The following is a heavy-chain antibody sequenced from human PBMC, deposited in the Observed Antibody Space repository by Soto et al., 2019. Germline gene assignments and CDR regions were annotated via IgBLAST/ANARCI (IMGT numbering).Heavy chain of an antibody. CDR3: ARVTQLDLNDY. Sequence: EVQLVESGGGLVKPGGSLRLSCAASGFTFSSYSMNWVRQAPGKGLEWVSSISSSSSYIYYADSVKGRFTISRDNAKKSLYLQMNSLRAEDTAVYYCARVTQLDLNDYWGQGTLVTVSS. D-gene: IGHD6-13*01. J-gene: IGHJ4*02. CDR1: GFTFSSYS. CDR2: ISSSSSYI. V-gene: IGHV3-21*01.